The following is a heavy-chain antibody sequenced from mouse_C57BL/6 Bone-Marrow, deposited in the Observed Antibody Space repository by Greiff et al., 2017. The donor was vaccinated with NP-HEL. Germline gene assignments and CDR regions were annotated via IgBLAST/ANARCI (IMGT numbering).Heavy chain of an antibody. D-gene: IGHD1-1*01. V-gene: IGHV1-19*01. CDR1: GYTFTDYY. CDR2: INPYNGGT. CDR3: ARRSLPTVVAHWYFDV. Sequence: EVQLQQSGPVLVKPGASVKMSCKASGYTFTDYYMNWVKQSHGKSLEWIGVINPYNGGTSYNQKFKGKATLTVDKSSSTAYMELNSLTSEDSAVYYCARRSLPTVVAHWYFDVWGTGTTVTVSS. J-gene: IGHJ1*03.